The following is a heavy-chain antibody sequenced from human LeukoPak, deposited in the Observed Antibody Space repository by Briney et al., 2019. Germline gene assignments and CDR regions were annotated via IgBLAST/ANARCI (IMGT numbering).Heavy chain of an antibody. J-gene: IGHJ4*02. CDR1: GFTFSDHY. CDR2: ITNSGRDM. Sequence: GSLRLSCAASGFTFSDHYMSWFRQAPGKGVEWISYITNSGRDMSYTDSVKGRFTISRDNAKNSLFLQMNSLRAEDTAVYFCGRGHWGIDYWGQGTLVTVSS. D-gene: IGHD7-27*01. V-gene: IGHV3-11*04. CDR3: GRGHWGIDY.